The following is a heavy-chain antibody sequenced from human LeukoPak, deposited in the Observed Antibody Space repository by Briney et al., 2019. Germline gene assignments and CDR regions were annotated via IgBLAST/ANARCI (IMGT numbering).Heavy chain of an antibody. V-gene: IGHV1-18*01. D-gene: IGHD3-22*01. Sequence: GASVKVSCKASGYIFTSYGISWVRQAPGQGLEWMGWISAYNGNTNYAQKLQGRVTMTTDTSTSTTYMELRSLRSDDTAVYYCVRAYTYYYDSSGSPFEYWGQGTLVTVSS. CDR1: GYIFTSYG. CDR3: VRAYTYYYDSSGSPFEY. J-gene: IGHJ4*02. CDR2: ISAYNGNT.